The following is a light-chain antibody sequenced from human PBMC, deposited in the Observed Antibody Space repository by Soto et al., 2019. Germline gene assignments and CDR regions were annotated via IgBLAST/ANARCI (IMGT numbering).Light chain of an antibody. Sequence: QSVLTQPASVSGSPGQSISISCTGSXSDIGSYDYVSWFQQYPGKAPKVIIYEVKNRPSGISDRFSASKSGNTASLTISGLQAEDEADYYCSSYTSTPNTYVFGSGTKVTVL. CDR1: XSDIGSYDY. CDR3: SSYTSTPNTYV. J-gene: IGLJ1*01. CDR2: EVK. V-gene: IGLV2-14*01.